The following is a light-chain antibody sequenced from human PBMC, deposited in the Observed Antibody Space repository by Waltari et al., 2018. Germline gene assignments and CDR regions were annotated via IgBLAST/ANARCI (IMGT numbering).Light chain of an antibody. CDR1: QSISSW. Sequence: DIQKTQSPSTRSASVGDSVTITCRASQSISSWLAWYQQKPGKAPKLLIYKASSLESGVPSRFSGSGSGTEFTLTISSLQPDDFATYYCQQYNSYSRTFGQGTKVEIK. CDR2: KAS. J-gene: IGKJ1*01. CDR3: QQYNSYSRT. V-gene: IGKV1-5*03.